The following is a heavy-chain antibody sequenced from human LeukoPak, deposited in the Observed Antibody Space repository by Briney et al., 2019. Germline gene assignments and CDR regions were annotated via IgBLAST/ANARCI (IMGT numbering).Heavy chain of an antibody. CDR3: ARASYGSGSDY. J-gene: IGHJ4*02. CDR2: INPNSGGT. Sequence: GASVKVSCKASGYTFTGYYMHWVRQAPGQGLERMGWINPNSGGTNYAQKFQGRVTMTRDTSISTAYMELSRLKSDDTAVYYCARASYGSGSDYWGQGTLVTVSS. CDR1: GYTFTGYY. V-gene: IGHV1-2*02. D-gene: IGHD3-10*01.